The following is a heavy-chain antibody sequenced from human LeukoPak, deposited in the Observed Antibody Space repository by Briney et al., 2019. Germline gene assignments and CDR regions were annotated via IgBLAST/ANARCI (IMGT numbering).Heavy chain of an antibody. D-gene: IGHD2-2*01. V-gene: IGHV3-11*01. Sequence: GGSLRLSCAASGFTFSDYYMSWIRQAPGKGLEWVSYISSSGSTIYYADSVKGRFTISRDNSKNTLYLQMNSLRAEDTAVYYCAKDSTSCCPNWFDPWGQGTLVTVSS. CDR2: ISSSGSTI. CDR3: AKDSTSCCPNWFDP. CDR1: GFTFSDYY. J-gene: IGHJ5*02.